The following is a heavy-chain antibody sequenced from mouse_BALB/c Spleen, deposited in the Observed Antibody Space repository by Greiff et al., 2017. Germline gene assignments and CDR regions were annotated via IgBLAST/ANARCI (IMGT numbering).Heavy chain of an antibody. Sequence: VQVVESGPGLVAPSQSLSITCTVSGFSLTGYGVNWVRQPPGKGLEWLGMIWGDGSTDYNSALKSRLSISKDNSKSQVFLKMNSLQTDDTARYYCARADYGSSYYAMDYWGQGTSVTVSS. CDR1: GFSLTGYG. D-gene: IGHD1-1*01. V-gene: IGHV2-6-7*01. J-gene: IGHJ4*01. CDR2: IWGDGST. CDR3: ARADYGSSYYAMDY.